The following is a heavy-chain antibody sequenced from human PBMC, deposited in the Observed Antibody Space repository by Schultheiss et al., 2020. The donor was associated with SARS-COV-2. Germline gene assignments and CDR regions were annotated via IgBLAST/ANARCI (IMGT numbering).Heavy chain of an antibody. CDR3: ARSLCSSTSCRNYYFDY. Sequence: GESLKISCAASGFTFSSYGMHWVRQAPGKGLEWVAVIWYDGSNKYYADSVKGRFTISRDNSKNTLYLQMNSLRAEDTAVYYCARSLCSSTSCRNYYFDYWGQGTLVTVSS. J-gene: IGHJ4*02. CDR1: GFTFSSYG. CDR2: IWYDGSNK. V-gene: IGHV3-33*08. D-gene: IGHD2-2*01.